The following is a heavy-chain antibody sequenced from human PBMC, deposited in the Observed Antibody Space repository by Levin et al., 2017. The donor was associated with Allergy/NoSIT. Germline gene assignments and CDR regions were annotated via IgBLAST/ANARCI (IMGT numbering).Heavy chain of an antibody. J-gene: IGHJ5*02. CDR1: GGSISGYY. Sequence: PSETLSLTCTVSGGSISGYYWSWIRQPPGKGLEWIGYIHYSGGPHYNPSLKSRATISVDTSKNEFSLRVTSLTAADPAVYYCASDERWRVSPGGLDPWGQGSLVTVST. CDR3: ASDERWRVSPGGLDP. CDR2: IHYSGGP. V-gene: IGHV4-59*01. D-gene: IGHD2-15*01.